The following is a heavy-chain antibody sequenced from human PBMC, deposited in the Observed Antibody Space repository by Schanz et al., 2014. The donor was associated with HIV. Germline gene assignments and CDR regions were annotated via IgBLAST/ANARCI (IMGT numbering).Heavy chain of an antibody. CDR1: GFTFNNYA. V-gene: IGHV3-23*01. Sequence: EVQLLEFGGGSVRPGESLRLSCLASGFTFNNYAMSWVRQAPGKGLEWVAVINWNGDTTYYADSVKGRFTISRDNSNNVPFLHMPTLRAEDTATYYCTREGNYYGGSGPGHWGQGALVSVSS. CDR2: INWNGDTT. J-gene: IGHJ4*02. CDR3: TREGNYYGGSGPGH. D-gene: IGHD2-21*01.